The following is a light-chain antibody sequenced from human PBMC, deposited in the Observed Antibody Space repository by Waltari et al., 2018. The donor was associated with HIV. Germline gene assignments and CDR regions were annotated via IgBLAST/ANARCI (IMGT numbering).Light chain of an antibody. CDR2: SNN. CDR1: SSNIGSNT. J-gene: IGLJ2*01. CDR3: AAWDDSLNGVV. Sequence: QSVLTQPPSASGTPGQRVTISCSGRSSNIGSNTVHWYQQLPRTAPKLLMYSNNQRPSGVPDRFSGSKSGTSASLAINGLQSEDEADYYCAAWDDSLNGVVFGGGTKLTVL. V-gene: IGLV1-44*01.